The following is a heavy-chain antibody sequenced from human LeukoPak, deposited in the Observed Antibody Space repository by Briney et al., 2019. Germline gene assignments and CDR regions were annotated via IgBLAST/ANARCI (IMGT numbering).Heavy chain of an antibody. D-gene: IGHD1-7*01. CDR2: IYSSGTT. V-gene: IGHV4-39*01. CDR1: GXSISSSSYY. Sequence: PSDTLSLMCTVSGXSISSSSYYCGWIRQPPGKGLELIETIYSSGTTYYNLSVKNRVTISIDTSKSQFSLRLSSVTAADTAVYYCVQNIPGTIEHWGQGTLVTVSS. J-gene: IGHJ1*01. CDR3: VQNIPGTIEH.